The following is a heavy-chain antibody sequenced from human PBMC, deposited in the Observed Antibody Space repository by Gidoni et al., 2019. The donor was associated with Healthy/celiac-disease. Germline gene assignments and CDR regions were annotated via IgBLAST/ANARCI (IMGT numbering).Heavy chain of an antibody. Sequence: QITLKESCPTLVIPTQTLTLTCTFSGFSLSTSGVGVGWIRQPPGKALEWLALIYWDDDKRYSPSLKSRLTITKDTSKNQVVLTMTNMDPVDTATYYCAHHTVNKDAFDIWGQGTMVTVSS. V-gene: IGHV2-5*02. CDR2: IYWDDDK. CDR1: GFSLSTSGVG. CDR3: AHHTVNKDAFDI. D-gene: IGHD4-17*01. J-gene: IGHJ3*02.